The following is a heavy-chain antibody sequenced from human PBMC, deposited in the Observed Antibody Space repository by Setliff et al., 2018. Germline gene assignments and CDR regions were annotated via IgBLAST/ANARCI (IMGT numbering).Heavy chain of an antibody. CDR1: GYSFTNYG. CDR2: ISGYDDNT. J-gene: IGHJ6*03. D-gene: IGHD1-26*01. V-gene: IGHV1-18*01. CDR3: ARSPPNRGVGQGHYMDV. Sequence: GASVKVSCKAFGYSFTNYGLNWVRQAPGQGLAWMGWISGYDDNTNYAQHLQGRVTMTTDTSTSTAYMELRSLTSADTAVYYCARSPPNRGVGQGHYMDVWGIGTTVTVSS.